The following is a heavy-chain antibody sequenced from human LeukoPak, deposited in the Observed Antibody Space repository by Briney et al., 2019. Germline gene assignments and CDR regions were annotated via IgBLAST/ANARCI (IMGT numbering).Heavy chain of an antibody. D-gene: IGHD1-26*01. CDR2: ISGSDSYI. CDR3: ARLGRVNYFDY. CDR1: GFTFSSYT. V-gene: IGHV3-21*04. Sequence: PGGSLSLSCAASGFTFSSYTLIWVRQAPGKGLEWVSSISGSDSYIYYADSVKGRFTISRDNSKNTLYLQMNGLRAEDAAVYYCARLGRVNYFDYWGQGTLVTVSS. J-gene: IGHJ4*02.